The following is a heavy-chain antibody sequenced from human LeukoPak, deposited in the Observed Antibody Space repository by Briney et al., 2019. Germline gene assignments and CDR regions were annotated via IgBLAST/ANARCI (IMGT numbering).Heavy chain of an antibody. CDR2: INPNDGST. Sequence: ASVKVSCKASGYTFTNYYLHWVRQGPGQGLEWMGIINPNDGSTSYGQKFQGRVTMTRDTSTSTVCMDVSSLRSEDTAVYYCARDLPRGPANYWGQGTLVTVSS. D-gene: IGHD2-2*01. CDR1: GYTFTNYY. V-gene: IGHV1-46*01. J-gene: IGHJ4*02. CDR3: ARDLPRGPANY.